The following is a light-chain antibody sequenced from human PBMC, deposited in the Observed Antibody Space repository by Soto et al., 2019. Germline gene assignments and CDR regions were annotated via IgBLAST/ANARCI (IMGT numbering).Light chain of an antibody. CDR3: CSYTSSSTLLV. CDR2: DVS. Sequence: QSALTQPASVSGSPGQSITISCTGTSSDVGGYNYVSWYQQHPGKAPKLMIYDVSNRPSGVSNHFSGSKSGNTASLTISGLQAEDEADYYCCSYTSSSTLLVFGTGTKLTVL. V-gene: IGLV2-14*01. CDR1: SSDVGGYNY. J-gene: IGLJ1*01.